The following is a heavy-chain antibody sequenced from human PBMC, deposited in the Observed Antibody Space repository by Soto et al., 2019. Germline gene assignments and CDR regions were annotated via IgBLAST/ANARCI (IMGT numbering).Heavy chain of an antibody. D-gene: IGHD3-10*01. CDR2: ISVYNGRT. V-gene: IGHV1-18*01. CDR1: GYTFTTYG. CDR3: ARDTRGHNSDAFEV. Sequence: QAQLVQSGPEVKKPGASVKVSCKASGYTFTTYGINWVRQAPGQGLEWVAWISVYNGRTDSAQKVQGRVTMTIDKSTTTAYMELRGLISDDTAVYYCARDTRGHNSDAFEVWGQGTTVLVSS. J-gene: IGHJ3*01.